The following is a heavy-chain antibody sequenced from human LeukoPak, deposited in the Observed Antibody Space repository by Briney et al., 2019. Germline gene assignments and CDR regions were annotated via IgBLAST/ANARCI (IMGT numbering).Heavy chain of an antibody. CDR1: GFTFSNYE. CDR3: ARAANSPTVTDY. CDR2: IGRGYGIT. J-gene: IGHJ4*02. V-gene: IGHV3-48*03. Sequence: PGGSLRLSCAASGFTFSNYEFNWARQAPGKGLEWVSYIGRGYGITYYADSVKGRFTVSRDDAKNSVYLQMNSLRAEDTAVYYCARAANSPTVTDYWGQGTLVTVSS. D-gene: IGHD4-17*01.